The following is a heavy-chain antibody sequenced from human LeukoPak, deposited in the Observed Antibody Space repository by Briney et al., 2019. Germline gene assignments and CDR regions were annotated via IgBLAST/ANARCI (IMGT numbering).Heavy chain of an antibody. J-gene: IGHJ5*02. CDR1: GASISSDY. CDR3: AVMYSSSWYWFDP. Sequence: SETLSLTCTVAGASISSDYWNWIRQPPGKGLEWIGYIYYSGSTNYSPSLKSRVTISVDTSKNQSSLKLSSVTAADTAVYYCAVMYSSSWYWFDPWGQGTLVTVSS. D-gene: IGHD6-13*01. V-gene: IGHV4-59*08. CDR2: IYYSGST.